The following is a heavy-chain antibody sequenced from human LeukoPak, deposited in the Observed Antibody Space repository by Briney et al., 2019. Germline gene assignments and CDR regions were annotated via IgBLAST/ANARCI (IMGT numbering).Heavy chain of an antibody. D-gene: IGHD6-6*01. CDR1: GGSISTYY. CDR3: ARHDAGIAARPFDN. Sequence: SETLSLTCIVSGGSISTYYWSWIRRPPGKGLEWIAYIHASGPTNYNPSLKSRITISVDTSKNQFSLKLSSVTAADTAVYYCARHDAGIAARPFDNWGQGTLATVSS. V-gene: IGHV4-4*09. CDR2: IHASGPT. J-gene: IGHJ4*02.